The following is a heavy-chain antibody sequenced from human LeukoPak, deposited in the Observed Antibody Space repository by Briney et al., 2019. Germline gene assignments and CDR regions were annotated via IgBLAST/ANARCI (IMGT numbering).Heavy chain of an antibody. D-gene: IGHD2-2*01. V-gene: IGHV3-30*02. J-gene: IGHJ6*03. CDR1: GFTFSSYG. CDR3: AKDFYDMNIPAAIDYYYMDV. Sequence: GGSQRLSCAASGFTFSSYGMHWVRQAPGKGLGWVAFIRYDGSNKYYADSVKGRFTISRDNSKNTLYLQMNSLRAEDTAVYYCAKDFYDMNIPAAIDYYYMDVWGKGTTVTVSS. CDR2: IRYDGSNK.